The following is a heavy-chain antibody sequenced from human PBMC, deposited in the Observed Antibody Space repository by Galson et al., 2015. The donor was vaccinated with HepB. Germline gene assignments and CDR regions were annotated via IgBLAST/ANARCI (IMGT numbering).Heavy chain of an antibody. Sequence: SLRLSCAASGFSFSSYWMHWVRHVPGKGLEWVSAISRSGGSSYYADSVKGRFTISRDNSENTLYLQVNSLSADDTAVYYCAKGGGGGAFDIWGRGTMVTVSS. J-gene: IGHJ3*02. CDR3: AKGGGGGAFDI. CDR1: GFSFSSYW. CDR2: ISRSGGSS. V-gene: IGHV3-23*01.